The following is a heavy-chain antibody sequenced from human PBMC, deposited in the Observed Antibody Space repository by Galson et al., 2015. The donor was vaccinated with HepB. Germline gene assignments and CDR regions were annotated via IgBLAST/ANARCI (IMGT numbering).Heavy chain of an antibody. CDR2: ISGSGGST. CDR3: AKPWPGSGSYRTDAFDI. Sequence: SLRLSCAASGFTFSSYAMSWVRQAPGKGLEWVSAISGSGGSTYYADSVKGRFTISRDNSKNTLYLQMNSLRAEDTAVYYCAKPWPGSGSYRTDAFDIWGQGTMVTVSS. V-gene: IGHV3-23*01. D-gene: IGHD3-10*01. J-gene: IGHJ3*02. CDR1: GFTFSSYA.